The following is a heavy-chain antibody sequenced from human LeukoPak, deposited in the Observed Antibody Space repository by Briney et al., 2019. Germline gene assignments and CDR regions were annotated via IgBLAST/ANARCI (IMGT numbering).Heavy chain of an antibody. Sequence: GASVKVSCKASGYTFTGYYMHWVRQAPGQGLEWMGWINPNNGGTKYAQKFQDRVSMTRDTSISTAYMELGRLRFDDTAVYYCARVDWDLVGGGFDYWGQGTLVTVSS. CDR2: INPNNGGT. V-gene: IGHV1-2*02. CDR1: GYTFTGYY. D-gene: IGHD3/OR15-3a*01. J-gene: IGHJ4*02. CDR3: ARVDWDLVGGGFDY.